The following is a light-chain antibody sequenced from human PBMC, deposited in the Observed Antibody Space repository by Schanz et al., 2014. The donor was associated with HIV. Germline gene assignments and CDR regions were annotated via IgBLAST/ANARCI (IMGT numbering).Light chain of an antibody. CDR1: STDIGSYDL. J-gene: IGLJ2*01. Sequence: QSVLTQPASVSGSPGQSITISCTGTSTDIGSYDLVSWYQQHPGKAPKLMIYDVSNRPSGVSSRFSGSKSGYTASLTISGLQAEDEAEYFCSSYTTGSTVVFGGGTKLTVL. V-gene: IGLV2-14*02. CDR3: SSYTTGSTVV. CDR2: DVS.